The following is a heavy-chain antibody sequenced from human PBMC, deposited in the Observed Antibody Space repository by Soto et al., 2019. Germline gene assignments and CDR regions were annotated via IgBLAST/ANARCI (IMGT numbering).Heavy chain of an antibody. D-gene: IGHD6-13*01. V-gene: IGHV4-39*01. CDR3: ARQAAGSIYYYYYYGMDV. J-gene: IGHJ6*02. CDR1: GGSISSSSYD. CDR2: IYYSGST. Sequence: PXETLSLPCTVSGGSISSSSYDWGWIRQPPGKGLEWIGSIYYSGSTYYNPSLKSRVTISVDTSKNQFSLKLSSVTAADTAVYYCARQAAGSIYYYYYYGMDVWGHGTTVTVSS.